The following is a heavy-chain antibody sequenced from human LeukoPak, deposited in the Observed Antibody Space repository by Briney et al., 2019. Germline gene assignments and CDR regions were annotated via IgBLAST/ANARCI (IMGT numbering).Heavy chain of an antibody. CDR2: IIPIFGTA. D-gene: IGHD3-22*01. V-gene: IGHV1-69*05. CDR1: GGTFSSYA. CDR3: ATRSEDYYDSSGYYIFDY. Sequence: SVKVSCKASGGTFSSYAISWVRQAPGQGLEWVGGIIPIFGTANYAQKFQGRATITTDESTSTAYMELSSLRSEDTAVYYCATRSEDYYDSSGYYIFDYWGQGTLVTVSS. J-gene: IGHJ4*02.